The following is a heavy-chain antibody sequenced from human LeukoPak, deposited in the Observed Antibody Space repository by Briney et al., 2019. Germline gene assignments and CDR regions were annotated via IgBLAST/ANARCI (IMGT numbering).Heavy chain of an antibody. Sequence: SETLSLTCTVSGGSISSYYWGWIRQPPGKGLEWIGSIYYSGSTYYNPSLKSRVTISVDTSKNQFSLKLSSVTAADTAVYYCARLGVGATKGADYWGQGTLVTVSS. V-gene: IGHV4-39*01. D-gene: IGHD1-26*01. CDR3: ARLGVGATKGADY. CDR2: IYYSGST. CDR1: GGSISSYY. J-gene: IGHJ4*02.